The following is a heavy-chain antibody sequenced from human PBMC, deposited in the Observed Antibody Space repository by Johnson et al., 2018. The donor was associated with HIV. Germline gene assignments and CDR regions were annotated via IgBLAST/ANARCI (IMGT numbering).Heavy chain of an antibody. D-gene: IGHD3-9*01. CDR2: INWNGGST. CDR3: AKDRNYDILSI. Sequence: VQLVESGGGVVRPGGSPRLSCAASGFTFDDYGMSWVRQVPGKGLEWVSGINWNGGSTGYADSVKGRFTISRDNVKNSLYLQMNSLRAEDTAVYYCAKDRNYDILSIWGQGTVVTVSS. CDR1: GFTFDDYG. V-gene: IGHV3-20*04. J-gene: IGHJ3*02.